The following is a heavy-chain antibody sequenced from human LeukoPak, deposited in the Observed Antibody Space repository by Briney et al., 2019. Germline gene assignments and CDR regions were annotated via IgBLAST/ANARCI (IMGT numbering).Heavy chain of an antibody. CDR2: IIPILGIA. CDR3: ASSSGWPHTPDY. V-gene: IGHV1-69*04. CDR1: GYTFTSYD. Sequence: SVKVSCKASGYTFTSYDINWVRQATGQGLEWMGRIIPILGIANYAQKFQGRVTITADKSTSTAYMELSSLRSEDTAVYYCASSSGWPHTPDYWGQGTLVTVSS. J-gene: IGHJ4*02. D-gene: IGHD6-19*01.